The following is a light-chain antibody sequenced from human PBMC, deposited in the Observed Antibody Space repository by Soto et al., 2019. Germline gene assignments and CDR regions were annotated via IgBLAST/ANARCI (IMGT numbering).Light chain of an antibody. V-gene: IGKV3-11*01. CDR1: QSVSSY. Sequence: IVLTQSPATLSLSPGERATLSCRASQSVSSYLAWYQQKPGQAPRLLIYDASNRATGIPARFSGSGSGTDFTLPISSLEPEDFAVYYCQQRSNWVFTFGPGTKVDIK. J-gene: IGKJ3*01. CDR3: QQRSNWVFT. CDR2: DAS.